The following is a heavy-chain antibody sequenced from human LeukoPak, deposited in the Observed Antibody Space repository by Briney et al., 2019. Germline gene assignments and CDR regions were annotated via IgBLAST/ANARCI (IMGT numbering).Heavy chain of an antibody. V-gene: IGHV5-51*01. CDR1: GYSFSSYW. D-gene: IGHD2-2*01. CDR2: IYPRDSRT. CDR3: ARHLSDITSSPNY. J-gene: IGHJ4*02. Sequence: KGGESLKISCKGSGYSFSSYWIAWVRQMPGKGLEWMGVIYPRDSRTTYSPSFQDQVTISADKSISTAYLQWTSLKASDTAMYYCARHLSDITSSPNYWGPGTLVTVSS.